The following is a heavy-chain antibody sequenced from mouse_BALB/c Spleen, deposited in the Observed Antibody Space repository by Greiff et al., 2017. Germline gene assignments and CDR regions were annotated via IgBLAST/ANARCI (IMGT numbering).Heavy chain of an antibody. CDR1: GFTFSDYG. D-gene: IGHD3-1*01. Sequence: EVQGVESGGGLVQPGGSRKLSCAASGFTFSDYGMAWVRQAPGKGPEWVAFISNLAYSIYYADTVTGRFTISRENAKNTLYLEMSSLRSEDTAMYYCARTARATPAWFAYWGQGTLVTVSA. J-gene: IGHJ3*01. CDR2: ISNLAYSI. CDR3: ARTARATPAWFAY. V-gene: IGHV5-15*02.